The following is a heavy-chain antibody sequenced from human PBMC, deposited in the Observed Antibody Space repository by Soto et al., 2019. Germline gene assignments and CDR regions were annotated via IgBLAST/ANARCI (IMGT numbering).Heavy chain of an antibody. CDR3: ARSSTGYSYGYSCYGMEV. CDR1: RGTFSSYA. J-gene: IGHJ6*02. CDR2: IIPIFGTA. V-gene: IGHV1-69*13. D-gene: IGHD5-18*01. Sequence: ASVKVSYTASRGTFSSYAISSVRQAPGQGLEWMGGIIPIFGTANYAQKFQGRVTITADESTSTAYMELSSLRSEDTAVYYCARSSTGYSYGYSCYGMEVWGQGTTVIVCS.